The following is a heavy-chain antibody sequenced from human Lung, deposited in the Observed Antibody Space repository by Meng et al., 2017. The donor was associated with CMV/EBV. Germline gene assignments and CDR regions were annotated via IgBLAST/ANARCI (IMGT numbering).Heavy chain of an antibody. D-gene: IGHD2-2*01. CDR3: AKAMICSSTSCYPGAYYYGMDV. CDR1: GFAFSSYA. J-gene: IGHJ6*02. Sequence: GGSLRLXXAASGFAFSSYAMSWVRQAPGKGLEWVSGITGSSSSTYYGDSVKGRFTISRDNPKNTLYLQMNSLRAEDTAVYYCAKAMICSSTSCYPGAYYYGMDVWGQGTXVTVSS. V-gene: IGHV3-23*01. CDR2: ITGSSSST.